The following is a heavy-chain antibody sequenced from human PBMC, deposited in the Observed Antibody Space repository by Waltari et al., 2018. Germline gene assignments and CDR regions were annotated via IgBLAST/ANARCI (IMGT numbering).Heavy chain of an antibody. J-gene: IGHJ3*02. CDR1: Y. CDR2: IYYSGST. V-gene: IGHV4-39*01. CDR3: ARPRIAAGAFDI. D-gene: IGHD6-13*01. Sequence: YWGWIRQPPGKGLEWIGSIYYSGSTYYNPSLKSRVTISVDTSKNQFSLKLSSVTAADTAVYYCARPRIAAGAFDIWGQGTMVTVSS.